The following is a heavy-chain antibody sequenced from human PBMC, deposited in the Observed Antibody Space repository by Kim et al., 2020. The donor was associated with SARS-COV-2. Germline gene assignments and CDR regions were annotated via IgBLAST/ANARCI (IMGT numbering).Heavy chain of an antibody. CDR2: NK. D-gene: IGHD1-26*01. J-gene: IGHJ4*02. CDR3: AKDSGSYPDY. V-gene: IGHV3-30*02. Sequence: NKYYAGSVKGRFTISRDNSKNTLYRQMNSLRAEDTAVYYCAKDSGSYPDYWGQGTLVTVSA.